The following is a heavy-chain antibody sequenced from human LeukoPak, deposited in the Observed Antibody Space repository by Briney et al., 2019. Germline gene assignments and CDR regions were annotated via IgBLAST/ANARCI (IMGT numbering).Heavy chain of an antibody. D-gene: IGHD1-20*01. J-gene: IGHJ6*03. CDR1: GFMYSSYS. CDR3: ARDSGNWNYGYYYMDV. V-gene: IGHV3-48*01. Sequence: GGSLRLSCAASGFMYSSYSMNWVRQAPGKGLEWVSYISGSSSTIYRADSVKGRFTISRDNAKNSLYLQMNSLRAEDTAVYYCARDSGNWNYGYYYMDVWGKGTTVTVSS. CDR2: ISGSSSTI.